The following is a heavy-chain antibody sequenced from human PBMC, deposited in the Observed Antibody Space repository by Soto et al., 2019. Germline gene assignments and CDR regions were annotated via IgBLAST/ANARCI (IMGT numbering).Heavy chain of an antibody. J-gene: IGHJ2*01. CDR3: ARGRGGYFDL. CDR1: GVSISSYY. V-gene: IGHV4-59*01. Sequence: QVQLQESGPGLVKPSETLSLTSTVPGVSISSYYWSWIRQPPGKGLEWIGYIYYSGGTNYNPSLKSRVTISVDTSKNQFSLKLSSVTAADTAVYYCARGRGGYFDLWGRGTLVTVSS. CDR2: IYYSGGT.